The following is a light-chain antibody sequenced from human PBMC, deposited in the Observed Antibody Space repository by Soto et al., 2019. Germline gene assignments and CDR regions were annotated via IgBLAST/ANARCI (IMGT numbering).Light chain of an antibody. J-gene: IGLJ2*01. V-gene: IGLV2-14*01. CDR3: SSYTSRSTLV. Sequence: QSALTQPASVSGSPGQSITISCTGTSSDVGGYTYVSWYQQHPGKAPKLMIDDVSNRPSGVSNRFSGSKSGNTASLTISGLQAEDEADYYCSSYTSRSTLVFGGGTKLTVL. CDR1: SSDVGGYTY. CDR2: DVS.